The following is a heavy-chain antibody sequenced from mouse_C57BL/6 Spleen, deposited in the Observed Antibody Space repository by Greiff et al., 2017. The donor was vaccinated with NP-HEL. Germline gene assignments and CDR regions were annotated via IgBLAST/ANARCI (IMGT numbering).Heavy chain of an antibody. Sequence: EVQLQQSGAELVRPGASVKLSCTASGFNIKDDYMHWVKQRPEQGLEWIGWIDPENGDTEYASKFQGKATITADTSSNTAYLQLSSLTSEDTAVYYCTTEDYDAHYFDYWGQGTTLTVSS. CDR2: IDPENGDT. CDR3: TTEDYDAHYFDY. D-gene: IGHD2-4*01. V-gene: IGHV14-4*01. CDR1: GFNIKDDY. J-gene: IGHJ2*01.